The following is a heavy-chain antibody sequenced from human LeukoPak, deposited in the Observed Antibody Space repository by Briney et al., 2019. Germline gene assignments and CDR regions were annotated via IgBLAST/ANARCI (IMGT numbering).Heavy chain of an antibody. V-gene: IGHV4-31*03. D-gene: IGHD3-22*01. CDR1: GGSISSGGYY. J-gene: IGHJ3*02. Sequence: SETLSLTCTVSGGSISSGGYYWSWIRQHPGKGLEWIGYIYYSGSTYYNPPLKSRVTISVDTSKNQFSLKLSSVTAADTAVYYCARESEYYYDSGDAFDSWGQGTMVTVSS. CDR3: ARESEYYYDSGDAFDS. CDR2: IYYSGST.